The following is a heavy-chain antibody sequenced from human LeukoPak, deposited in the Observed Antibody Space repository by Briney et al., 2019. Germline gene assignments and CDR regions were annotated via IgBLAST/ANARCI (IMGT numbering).Heavy chain of an antibody. J-gene: IGHJ4*01. V-gene: IGHV4-34*01. CDR3: ARSPAISWSNFDY. CDR2: IHHRGST. D-gene: IGHD6-13*01. Sequence: SETLSLTCAVYGESFSDNYWSWIRQSPNKGLEWIGEIHHRGSTSYKLSLKSRVTISVGRSKNQFSLKLTSVTAADTAVYYCARSPAISWSNFDYWGHGVLVTISS. CDR1: GESFSDNY.